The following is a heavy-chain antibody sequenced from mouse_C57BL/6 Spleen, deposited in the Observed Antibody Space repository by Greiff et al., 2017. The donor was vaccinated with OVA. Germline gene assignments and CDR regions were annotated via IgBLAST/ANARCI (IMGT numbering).Heavy chain of an antibody. D-gene: IGHD2-4*01. CDR3: ARILYDYAFDY. J-gene: IGHJ2*01. CDR2: IDPSDSET. Sequence: QVQLQQPGAELVRPGSSVKLSCKASGYTFTSYWMHWVKQRPIQGLEWIGNIDPSDSETHYNQKFKDKATLTVDKSSSTAYMQLSSVTAEDSAVYYCARILYDYAFDYGGQGTTLTVSS. CDR1: GYTFTSYW. V-gene: IGHV1-52*01.